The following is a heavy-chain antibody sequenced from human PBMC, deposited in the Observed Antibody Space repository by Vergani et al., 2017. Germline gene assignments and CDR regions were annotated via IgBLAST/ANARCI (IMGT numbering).Heavy chain of an antibody. D-gene: IGHD2-15*01. CDR1: GFTFSGSA. CDR2: IRSKANSYAT. Sequence: EVQLLESGGGLVQPGGSLKLSCAASGFTFSGSAMHWVRQASGKGLEWVGRIRSKANSYATAYAASVKGRFTISRDDSKNTAYLQMNSLKTEDTAVYYCAKDSRRYCSGGSCYSVDYWGQGTLVTVSS. V-gene: IGHV3-73*01. J-gene: IGHJ4*02. CDR3: AKDSRRYCSGGSCYSVDY.